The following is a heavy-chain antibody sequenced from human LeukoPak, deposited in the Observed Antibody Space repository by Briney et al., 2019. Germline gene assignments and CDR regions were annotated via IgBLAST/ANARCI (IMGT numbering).Heavy chain of an antibody. Sequence: GSSVKVSCKASGGTFSSYAISWVRQAPGQGLEWMGGIIPIFGTANYAQKFQGRVTITADESTSTAYMELSSLRSEDTAVYYCASPTPVLRYAHAFDIWGQGTMVTVSS. D-gene: IGHD3-9*01. CDR2: IIPIFGTA. V-gene: IGHV1-69*01. CDR3: ASPTPVLRYAHAFDI. J-gene: IGHJ3*02. CDR1: GGTFSSYA.